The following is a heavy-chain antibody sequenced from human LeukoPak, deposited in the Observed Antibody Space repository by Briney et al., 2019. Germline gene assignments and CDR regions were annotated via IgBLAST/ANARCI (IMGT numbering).Heavy chain of an antibody. CDR3: ARGPDYYGSGSYGDY. CDR2: INHSGST. CDR1: GGSFSGYY. Sequence: SETLSLTCAVYGGSFSGYYWSWIRQPPGKGLEWIGEINHSGSTNYNPSLKSRVTISVGTSKNQFSLKLSSVTAADTAVYYCARGPDYYGSGSYGDYWGQGTLVTVSS. V-gene: IGHV4-34*01. J-gene: IGHJ4*02. D-gene: IGHD3-10*01.